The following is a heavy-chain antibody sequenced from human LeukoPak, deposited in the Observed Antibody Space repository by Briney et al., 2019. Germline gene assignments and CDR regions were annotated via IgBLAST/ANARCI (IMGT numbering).Heavy chain of an antibody. CDR3: ARANRYDLFFDY. Sequence: SETLSLTCTVSGGFISTYYWSWIRQPPGKGLEWIGYIYYSGSSNYDPSLKSRVTISVDTSKNQISLKLSSVTAADTAVYYCARANRYDLFFDYWGQGTLVTVSS. CDR2: IYYSGSS. J-gene: IGHJ4*02. CDR1: GGFISTYY. V-gene: IGHV4-59*01. D-gene: IGHD5-12*01.